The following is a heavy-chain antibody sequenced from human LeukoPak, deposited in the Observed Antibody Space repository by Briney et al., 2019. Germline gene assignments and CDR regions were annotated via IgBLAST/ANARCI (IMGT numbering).Heavy chain of an antibody. D-gene: IGHD2-15*01. CDR3: ARDGSLPDY. Sequence: GGSLRLSCAASGFTFSSYWMHWVRQAPGKGLVWVSRINGDGSGAIYADSVKGRFTISRDNAKNTLYLQMNSLRAEDAAVYYCARDGSLPDYWGQGTLVTVSS. J-gene: IGHJ4*02. V-gene: IGHV3-74*01. CDR2: INGDGSGA. CDR1: GFTFSSYW.